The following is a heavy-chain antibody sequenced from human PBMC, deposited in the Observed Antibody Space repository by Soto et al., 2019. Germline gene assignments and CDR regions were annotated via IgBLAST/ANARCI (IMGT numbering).Heavy chain of an antibody. J-gene: IGHJ5*02. V-gene: IGHV3-74*01. CDR2: IKSDGSSI. CDR3: ARSDWFDP. CDR1: GFTFSSYW. Sequence: EVQLVESGGGLVQPGGSPRLSCAASGFTFSSYWMHWVRQAPGKGLVWVSRIKSDGSSISYTDSVKGRFTISRDNAKNTLYLQMNSLRADDTAVYYCARSDWFDPWGQGTLVTVSS.